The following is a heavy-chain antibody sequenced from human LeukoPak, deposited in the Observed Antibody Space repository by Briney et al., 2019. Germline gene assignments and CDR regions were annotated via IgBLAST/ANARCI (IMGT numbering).Heavy chain of an antibody. V-gene: IGHV3-74*01. CDR1: GFTFSGYW. J-gene: IGHJ4*02. D-gene: IGHD6-19*01. Sequence: GGSLRLSCAASGFTFSGYWMHRVRQAPGKGLVWVSRISTDGSSNTYADSVKGRFTISRDNAKNTLYLQMNSLRAEDTAVYYCARGRLTSSWYYFDYWGQGTLVTVSS. CDR2: ISTDGSSN. CDR3: ARGRLTSSWYYFDY.